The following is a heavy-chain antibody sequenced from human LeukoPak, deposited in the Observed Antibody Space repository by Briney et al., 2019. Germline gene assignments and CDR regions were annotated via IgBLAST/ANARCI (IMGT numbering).Heavy chain of an antibody. V-gene: IGHV4-34*01. Sequence: SETLSLTCVVYGGSFSGYYWSWIRQPPGKGLEWIGEIDHSGSTHYNPSLKSRVTVSVDTSKNQFSLKVSSVIAADTAVYYCARHSSSWYNWFDPWGQGTLVTVSS. D-gene: IGHD6-13*01. CDR2: IDHSGST. J-gene: IGHJ5*02. CDR1: GGSFSGYY. CDR3: ARHSSSWYNWFDP.